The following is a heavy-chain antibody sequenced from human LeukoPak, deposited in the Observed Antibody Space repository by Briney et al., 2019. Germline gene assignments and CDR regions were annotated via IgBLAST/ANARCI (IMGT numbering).Heavy chain of an antibody. D-gene: IGHD5-24*01. CDR2: IYYSGST. CDR1: GGSITSYH. V-gene: IGHV4-59*01. CDR3: AKGSRDGYNHFDY. Sequence: SETLSLTCTISGGSITSYHWSWIRQPPGKGLEWIGYIYYSGSTNYNPSLKSRVTISVDTSKNQFSLNLRSVTAADTAVYYCAKGSRDGYNHFDYWGQGTLVTVSS. J-gene: IGHJ4*02.